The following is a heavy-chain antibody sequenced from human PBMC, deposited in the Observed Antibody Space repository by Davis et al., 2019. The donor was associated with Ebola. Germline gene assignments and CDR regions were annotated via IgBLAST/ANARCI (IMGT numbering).Heavy chain of an antibody. CDR1: GGSVSSGSYY. CDR2: IYYSGST. J-gene: IGHJ6*02. CDR3: ARDTYGSGSYYMEGMDV. D-gene: IGHD3-10*01. Sequence: PSETLSLTCTVSGGSVSSGSYYWSWLRQPPGMGLEWIGYIYYSGSTNYNPSLKSRVTIAVDTSKNQFSLKLSSVTAADTAVYYCARDTYGSGSYYMEGMDVWGQGTTVTVSS. V-gene: IGHV4-61*01.